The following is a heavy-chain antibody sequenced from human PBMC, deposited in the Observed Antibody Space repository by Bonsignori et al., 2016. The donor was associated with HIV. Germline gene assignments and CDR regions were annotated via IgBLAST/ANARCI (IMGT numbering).Heavy chain of an antibody. V-gene: IGHV3-64*01. Sequence: GGSLRLSCAASGFTFSSYAMHWVRQAPGKGLEYVSAISSNGGSTYYANSVKGRFTISRDNSKNTLYLQMGSLRAEDMAVYYCAREGTGDSMVAFDIWGQGTMVTVSS. J-gene: IGHJ3*02. CDR1: GFTFSSYA. D-gene: IGHD7-27*01. CDR3: AREGTGDSMVAFDI. CDR2: ISSNGGST.